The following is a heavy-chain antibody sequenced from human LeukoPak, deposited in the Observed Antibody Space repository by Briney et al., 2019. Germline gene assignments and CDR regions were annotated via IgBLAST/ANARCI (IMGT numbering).Heavy chain of an antibody. Sequence: ASVKVSCKASGGTFSSYAISWVRQAPGQGLEWMGGIIPIFGTANYAQKFQGRVTITADESTSTAYMELSSLRSEDTAVYYCASTKLGISAFDIWGQGTMVTVSS. D-gene: IGHD7-27*01. J-gene: IGHJ3*02. CDR1: GGTFSSYA. V-gene: IGHV1-69*01. CDR2: IIPIFGTA. CDR3: ASTKLGISAFDI.